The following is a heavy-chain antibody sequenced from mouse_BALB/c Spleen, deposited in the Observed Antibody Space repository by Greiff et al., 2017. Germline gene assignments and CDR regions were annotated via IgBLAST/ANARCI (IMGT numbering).Heavy chain of an antibody. CDR3: AKIYYDYDAGYFDY. J-gene: IGHJ2*01. CDR1: GYAFSSYW. CDR2: IYPGDGDT. V-gene: IGHV1-80*01. D-gene: IGHD2-4*01. Sequence: QVQLQQSGAELVRPGSSVKISCKASGYAFSSYWMNWVKQRPGQGLEWIGQIYPGDGDTNYNGKFKGKATLTADKSSSTAYMQLSSLTSEDSAVYFCAKIYYDYDAGYFDYWGQGTTLTVSS.